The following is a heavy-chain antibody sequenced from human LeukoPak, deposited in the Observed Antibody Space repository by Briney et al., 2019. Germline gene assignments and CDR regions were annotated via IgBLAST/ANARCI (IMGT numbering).Heavy chain of an antibody. CDR1: GYTFTGYY. Sequence: ASVKVSCKASGYTFTGYYMHWVRQAPGQGLEWMGRINPNSGDTNYTQKFQGRVTMTRDTSISTVYMELNRLRSDDTAVYYCATYYYGSGSSPFDYWGQGTLVTVSS. CDR3: ATYYYGSGSSPFDY. V-gene: IGHV1-2*06. J-gene: IGHJ4*02. CDR2: INPNSGDT. D-gene: IGHD3-10*01.